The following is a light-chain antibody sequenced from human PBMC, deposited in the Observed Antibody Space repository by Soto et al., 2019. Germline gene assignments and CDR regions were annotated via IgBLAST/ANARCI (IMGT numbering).Light chain of an antibody. Sequence: QAVLAQPPSVYGAPGQRVTISCTGSSSNIGAGYGVHWYQQLPGTAPKLLIYGNSNRPSGVPDRFSGSKSGTSASLAITGLQAEDEADYHCPSYDSSLSGWVFGGGTKLTVL. CDR3: PSYDSSLSGWV. CDR2: GNS. J-gene: IGLJ3*02. V-gene: IGLV1-40*01. CDR1: SSNIGAGYG.